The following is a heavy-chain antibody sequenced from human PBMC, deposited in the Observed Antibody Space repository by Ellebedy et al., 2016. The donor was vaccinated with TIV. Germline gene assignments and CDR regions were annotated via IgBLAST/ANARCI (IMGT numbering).Heavy chain of an antibody. J-gene: IGHJ3*01. Sequence: PGGSLRLSCQGSGYSFSSYWIGWVRQMPGKGLECVGIIYPYDSYTRYSPSFQGQVTISADKSIRTAYLQWSSLRTSDTAMYYCAYYYTEANDAFDVWGQGTMVTVSS. D-gene: IGHD3-3*01. V-gene: IGHV5-51*01. CDR1: GYSFSSYW. CDR2: IYPYDSYT. CDR3: AYYYTEANDAFDV.